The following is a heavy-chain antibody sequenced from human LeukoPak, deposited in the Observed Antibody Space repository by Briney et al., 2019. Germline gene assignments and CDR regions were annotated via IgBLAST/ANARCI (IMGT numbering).Heavy chain of an antibody. D-gene: IGHD1-26*01. CDR1: EFSLNAIGVG. CDR2: IYWDGDE. CDR3: AHRLDRWSDNGSQDYFDY. J-gene: IGHJ4*02. V-gene: IGHV2-5*02. Sequence: SGPTLVKPTQTLTLSCTFSEFSLNAIGVGVGWIRQPPGKALEWLAFIYWDGDERYSPSLNSRLAITKDTSKNQVLLTMTNMDPVDTGTYYCAHRLDRWSDNGSQDYFDYWGQGILVTVSS.